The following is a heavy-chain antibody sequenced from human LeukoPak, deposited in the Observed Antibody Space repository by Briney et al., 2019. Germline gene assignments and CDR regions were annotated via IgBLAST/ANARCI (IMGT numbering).Heavy chain of an antibody. CDR2: IWNDGSNK. CDR3: AKDAQRGFDYSNSLEH. D-gene: IGHD4-11*01. CDR1: GFTFSHYG. Sequence: PGGSLRLSCATSGFTFSHYGVHWVRQAPGKGLEWVAVIWNDGSNKYYGDSVKGRFTISRDNSKNTLYLQMNSLTVEDTAVYYCAKDAQRGFDYSNSLEHWGQGTLVSVSS. V-gene: IGHV3-33*06. J-gene: IGHJ5*02.